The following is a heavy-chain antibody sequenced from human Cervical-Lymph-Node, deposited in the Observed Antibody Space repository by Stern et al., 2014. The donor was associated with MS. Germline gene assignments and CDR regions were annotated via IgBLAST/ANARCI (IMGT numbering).Heavy chain of an antibody. D-gene: IGHD4-17*01. Sequence: EVQLEESGGGLVKPGGSLRLSCVASGFTFSDYRVNWVRQAPGKGLEWVSYISSTGTYIYYADSVKGRFTISRDNAKTSLYLQMNSLRAEDTAVYFCATDLMTTVTTIEYWGQGALVTVSS. CDR2: ISSTGTYI. CDR1: GFTFSDYR. CDR3: ATDLMTTVTTIEY. V-gene: IGHV3-21*01. J-gene: IGHJ4*02.